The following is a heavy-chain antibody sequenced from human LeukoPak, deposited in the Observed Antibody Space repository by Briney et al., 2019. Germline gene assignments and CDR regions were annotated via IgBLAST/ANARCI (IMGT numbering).Heavy chain of an antibody. Sequence: SETLSLTCAVYGGSFSGYYWSWIRQPPGKGLEWIGEINHSGSTNYNPSLKSRVTISVDTSKNQFSLKLSSVTAADTAVYYCARDQGDYSNGFYYYYYMDVWGKGTTVTVSS. J-gene: IGHJ6*03. CDR2: INHSGST. CDR3: ARDQGDYSNGFYYYYYMDV. CDR1: GGSFSGYY. D-gene: IGHD4-11*01. V-gene: IGHV4-34*01.